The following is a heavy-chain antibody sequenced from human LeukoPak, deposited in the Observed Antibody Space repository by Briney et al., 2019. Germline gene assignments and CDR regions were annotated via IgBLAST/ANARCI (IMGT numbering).Heavy chain of an antibody. CDR1: GGTSRSYA. D-gene: IGHD5-24*01. V-gene: IGHV1-69*04. J-gene: IGHJ3*02. CDR3: ARVDGYNHDAFDI. CDR2: IIPILGVA. Sequence: VASVKVSCKASGGTSRSYAISWVRQAPGQGLEWMGRIIPILGVANFAQKFQGRVSITTDESTSTAYMELSSLRSEDTAVYYCARVDGYNHDAFDIWGQGTMVTVSS.